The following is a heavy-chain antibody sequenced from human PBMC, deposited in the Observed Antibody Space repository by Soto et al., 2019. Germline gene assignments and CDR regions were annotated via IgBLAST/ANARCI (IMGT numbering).Heavy chain of an antibody. J-gene: IGHJ6*02. V-gene: IGHV3-48*02. Sequence: VQLVESGGGLVQPGGSLRLSCAASGFTFSSYSMNWVRQAPGKGLEWVSYISSSSSTIYYADSVKGRFTISRDNAKNSLYLQMNSLRDEDTAVYYCARNGGYCSGGSCPYYYYYGMDVWGQGTTVTVSS. D-gene: IGHD2-15*01. CDR3: ARNGGYCSGGSCPYYYYYGMDV. CDR2: ISSSSSTI. CDR1: GFTFSSYS.